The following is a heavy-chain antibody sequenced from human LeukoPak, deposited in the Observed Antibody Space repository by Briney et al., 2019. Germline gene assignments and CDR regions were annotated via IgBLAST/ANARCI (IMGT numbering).Heavy chain of an antibody. J-gene: IGHJ6*03. CDR1: GFTFSSYC. CDR3: ARSYKDIVVVPAASGTTKNYYYMDV. Sequence: PGGSLRLSCAASGFTFSSYCMNWVRQAPGKGLEWVSSISKSSGYIYYADSVKGRFTISRDNAKNSLYLQMNSLRAEDTAVYYCARSYKDIVVVPAASGTTKNYYYMDVWGKGTTVTVSS. D-gene: IGHD2-2*01. CDR2: ISKSSGYI. V-gene: IGHV3-21*01.